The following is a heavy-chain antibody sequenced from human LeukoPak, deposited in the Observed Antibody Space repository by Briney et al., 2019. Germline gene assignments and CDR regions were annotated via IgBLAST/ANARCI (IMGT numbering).Heavy chain of an antibody. CDR3: AKGLMYYYYMDV. D-gene: IGHD3-16*01. J-gene: IGHJ6*03. Sequence: PGGSLRLSWAASGFTFISNYMSWVRHAPGKGLEWVSVIYSGGSTYYADSAKGRFTIPRDNSKNTLYLQMNSLRAEDTAVYYCAKGLMYYYYMDVWGKGTTVTVSS. CDR2: IYSGGST. V-gene: IGHV3-53*01. CDR1: GFTFISNY.